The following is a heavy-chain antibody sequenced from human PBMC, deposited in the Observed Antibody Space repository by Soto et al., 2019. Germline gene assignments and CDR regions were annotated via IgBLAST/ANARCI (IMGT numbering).Heavy chain of an antibody. D-gene: IGHD3-22*01. CDR1: GGSFSGYY. J-gene: IGHJ4*02. V-gene: IGHV4-34*01. CDR2: INHSGST. CDR3: ARVYYYDSSGSISRSSYFDY. Sequence: SETLSLTCAVYGGSFSGYYWSWIRQRPGKGLEWIGEINHSGSTNYNPSLKSRVTISVDTSKNQFSLKLSSVTAADTAVYYCARVYYYDSSGSISRSSYFDYWGQGTLVTVSS.